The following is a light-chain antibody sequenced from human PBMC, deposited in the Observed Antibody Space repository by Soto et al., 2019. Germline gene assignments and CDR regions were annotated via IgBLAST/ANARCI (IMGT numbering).Light chain of an antibody. V-gene: IGKV3-20*01. Sequence: EIVLTQSPGTLSLSPGERATLSCRASQSVSSYLAWYQQKPGRAPRLLIFGAFNRAPGVPDRFSGSASGTDFALTISGLEPEDFAVYYCQQYDTSPLTFGGGTKVDIK. J-gene: IGKJ4*01. CDR2: GAF. CDR3: QQYDTSPLT. CDR1: QSVSSY.